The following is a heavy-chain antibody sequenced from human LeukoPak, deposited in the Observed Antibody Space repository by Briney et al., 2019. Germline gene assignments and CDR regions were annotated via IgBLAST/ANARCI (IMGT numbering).Heavy chain of an antibody. Sequence: GGSLRLSCAASGFTFSSYSMNWVRQAPGKGLEWVSSISSNSSYIYYADSVKGRFTISRDNAKNSLYLQMNSLRAEDTAVYYCARNRVVPAARTFYYYYMDVWGKGTTVTVSS. CDR3: ARNRVVPAARTFYYYYMDV. J-gene: IGHJ6*03. CDR2: ISSNSSYI. V-gene: IGHV3-21*01. D-gene: IGHD2-2*01. CDR1: GFTFSSYS.